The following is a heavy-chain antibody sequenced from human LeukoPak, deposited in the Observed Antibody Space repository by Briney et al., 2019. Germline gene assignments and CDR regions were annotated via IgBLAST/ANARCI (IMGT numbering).Heavy chain of an antibody. J-gene: IGHJ4*02. V-gene: IGHV3-30-3*01. D-gene: IGHD3-22*01. CDR1: GFTFSSYA. Sequence: GRSLRLSCAASGFTFSSYAMHWVRQAPGKGLEWVAVISYDGSNKYYADSVKGRFTISRDNSKNTLYLQMNSLRAEDTAVYYCAREGGSYYDSSGLDFDYWGQGTLVTVSS. CDR3: AREGGSYYDSSGLDFDY. CDR2: ISYDGSNK.